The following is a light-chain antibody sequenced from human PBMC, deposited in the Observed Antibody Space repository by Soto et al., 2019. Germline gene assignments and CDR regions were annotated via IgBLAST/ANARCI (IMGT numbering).Light chain of an antibody. CDR1: QYISSY. CDR3: QQGSA. CDR2: DVS. J-gene: IGKJ4*01. Sequence: DMQMTQSPSSLSASVGDRVTITCQASQYISSYLNWYQQKPGKAPRVLIYDVSNLETGVPSRFSCRRSGTDFTFTITSLQPEDLGKYYCQQGSAFGGGTKVEIK. V-gene: IGKV1-33*01.